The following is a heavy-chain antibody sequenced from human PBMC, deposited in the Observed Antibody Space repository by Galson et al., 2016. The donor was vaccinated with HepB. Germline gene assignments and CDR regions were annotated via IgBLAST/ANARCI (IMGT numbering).Heavy chain of an antibody. J-gene: IGHJ4*02. CDR2: TTWDSRRV. Sequence: SLRLSCAVSGFIFNDYAMHWVRQAPGKGLEWVSGTTWDSRRVDYADSVKGRFTISRDNAKNSMYLQMNSLRTEDTALYYCAKDMISSGAYYGFDSWGQGTQVTVSS. V-gene: IGHV3-9*01. CDR1: GFIFNDYA. CDR3: AKDMISSGAYYGFDS. D-gene: IGHD1-26*01.